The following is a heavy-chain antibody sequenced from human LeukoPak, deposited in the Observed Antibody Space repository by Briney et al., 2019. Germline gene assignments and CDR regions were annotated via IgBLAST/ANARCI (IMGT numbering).Heavy chain of an antibody. CDR1: GFSFTSYW. CDR3: ARLGDIVATTNIYYYYGMDV. J-gene: IGHJ6*02. CDR2: IYPGDSDT. V-gene: IGHV5-51*01. D-gene: IGHD5-12*01. Sequence: GESLKISCKGSGFSFTSYWIGWVRQMPGKGLEWMGIIYPGDSDTRYSPSFQGQVTISADKSISTAYLQWSSLKASDTAMYYCARLGDIVATTNIYYYYGMDVWAQGPRVTVSS.